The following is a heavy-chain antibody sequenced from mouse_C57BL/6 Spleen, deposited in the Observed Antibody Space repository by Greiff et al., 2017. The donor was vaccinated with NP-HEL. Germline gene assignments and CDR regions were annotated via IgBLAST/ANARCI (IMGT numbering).Heavy chain of an antibody. CDR3: ARGDYGSSQYYYAMDY. V-gene: IGHV1-52*01. J-gene: IGHJ4*01. Sequence: QVQLQQPGAELVRPGSSVKLSCKASGYTFTSYWMHWVKQRPIQGLEWIGNIDPSDSATHYNQKFKDKATLTVDKSSSTAYMQLSSLTSEDSAVDYCARGDYGSSQYYYAMDYWGQGTSVTVSS. CDR1: GYTFTSYW. D-gene: IGHD1-1*01. CDR2: IDPSDSAT.